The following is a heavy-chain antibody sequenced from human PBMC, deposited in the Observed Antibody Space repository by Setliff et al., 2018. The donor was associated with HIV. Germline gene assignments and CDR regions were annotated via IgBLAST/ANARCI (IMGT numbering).Heavy chain of an antibody. D-gene: IGHD2-2*01. V-gene: IGHV4-59*06. CDR2: ISYSGST. CDR3: ATVVPAAHFDY. CDR1: DNSIRSYY. Sequence: SETLSLTCTVSDNSIRSYYWSWIRQHPGKGLEWIGYISYSGSTYYNPSLKSRVTISVDSSKSQFSLNLSSVTVADTAVYYCATVVPAAHFDYWGQGTLVTVSS. J-gene: IGHJ4*02.